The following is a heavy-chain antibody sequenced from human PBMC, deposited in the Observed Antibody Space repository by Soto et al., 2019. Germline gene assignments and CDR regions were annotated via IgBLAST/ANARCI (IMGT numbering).Heavy chain of an antibody. D-gene: IGHD4-4*01. CDR2: ISCSGIST. CDR1: GFTFSTYP. J-gene: IGHJ6*02. V-gene: IGHV3-23*01. Sequence: EALLLESGGGLVQPGGSLRLSCAASGFTFSTYPMSWVRQAPGKGLEWVSGISCSGISTYYTDSVKGRFTISRDNSKNTVFLQMNSMRDEDTAVYYCVKPPVITASYYYYDMDVWGQGTTVTVSS. CDR3: VKPPVITASYYYYDMDV.